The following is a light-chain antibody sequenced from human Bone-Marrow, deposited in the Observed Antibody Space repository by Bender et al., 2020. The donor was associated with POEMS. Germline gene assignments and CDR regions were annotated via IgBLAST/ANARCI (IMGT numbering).Light chain of an antibody. CDR1: SSNIGNHG. CDR3: SAWVDCLSGWV. CDR2: YDD. J-gene: IGLJ3*02. Sequence: QSVVTQPPSLSEAPRQRVTISCSGSSSNIGNHGVNWYQQLPGEAPKLLIYYDDLLTPGVSDRFSASTSGTFASLALGELPSGDEALYCCSAWVDCLSGWVFGGGTKLTVL. V-gene: IGLV1-36*01.